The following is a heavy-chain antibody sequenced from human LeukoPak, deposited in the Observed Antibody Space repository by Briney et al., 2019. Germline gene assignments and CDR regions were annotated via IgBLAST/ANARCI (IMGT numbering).Heavy chain of an antibody. CDR2: ISYDGSNK. CDR3: ARGAVYYYDSSGYPYPEYFQH. Sequence: GGSLRLSCAASGFTFSSYAMHWVRQAPGKGLEWVAVISYDGSNKYYADSVKGRFTISRDNSKNTLYLQMNSLRAEDTAVYYCARGAVYYYDSSGYPYPEYFQHWGQGTLVTVSS. CDR1: GFTFSSYA. J-gene: IGHJ1*01. V-gene: IGHV3-30-3*01. D-gene: IGHD3-22*01.